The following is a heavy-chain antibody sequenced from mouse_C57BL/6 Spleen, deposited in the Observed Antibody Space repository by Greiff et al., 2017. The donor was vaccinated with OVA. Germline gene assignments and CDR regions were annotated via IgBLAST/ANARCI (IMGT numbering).Heavy chain of an antibody. J-gene: IGHJ1*03. CDR3: ARYPSDRYFDV. V-gene: IGHV7-3*01. CDR1: GFTFTDYY. CDR2: IRNKANGYTT. Sequence: EVQLVESGGGLVQPGGSLSLSCAASGFTFTDYYMSWVRQPPGKALEWLGFIRNKANGYTTEYSASVKGRFTISRDNSQSILYLQMNALRAEDSATYYCARYPSDRYFDVWGTGTTVTVSS. D-gene: IGHD3-1*01.